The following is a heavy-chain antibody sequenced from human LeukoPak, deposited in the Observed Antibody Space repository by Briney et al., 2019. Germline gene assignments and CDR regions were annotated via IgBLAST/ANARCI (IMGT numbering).Heavy chain of an antibody. CDR1: GFTFSSYS. J-gene: IGHJ4*02. CDR2: ISSSSSYI. D-gene: IGHD5-18*01. Sequence: PGGSLRLSCAASGFTFSSYSMNWVRQAPGKGLEWVSSISSSSSYIYYADSVKGRFTISRDNAKNSLYLQMNSLRAEDTAVYYCARERGYSYGIGYWGQGTLVTVSS. CDR3: ARERGYSYGIGY. V-gene: IGHV3-21*01.